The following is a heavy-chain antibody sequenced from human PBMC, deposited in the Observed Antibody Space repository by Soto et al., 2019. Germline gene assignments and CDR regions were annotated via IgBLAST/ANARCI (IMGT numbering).Heavy chain of an antibody. J-gene: IGHJ3*02. CDR1: GCTFSSYT. CDR2: IIPILGIA. Sequence: SLKVSCKASGCTFSSYTISCVRQAPGQGLEWMGRIIPILGIANYAQKFQGRVTITADKSTSTAYMELSSLRSEDTAVYYCARADYGDAFDIWGQGTMVTVSS. V-gene: IGHV1-69*02. CDR3: ARADYGDAFDI. D-gene: IGHD4-17*01.